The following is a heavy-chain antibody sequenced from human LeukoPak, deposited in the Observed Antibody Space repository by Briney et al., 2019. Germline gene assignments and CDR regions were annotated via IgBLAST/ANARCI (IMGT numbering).Heavy chain of an antibody. D-gene: IGHD3-16*02. Sequence: ASVTVSFKSSGYTFTKYYMHWVRQAPGQGLEWMGIVNPGGGSTNYAQKFQGRVTMTRDTSTSTVYVELSSLRSEDTAVYYCAREGGSYRPLDYSGQGTLVTVSS. J-gene: IGHJ4*02. CDR3: AREGGSYRPLDY. CDR1: GYTFTKYY. CDR2: VNPGGGST. V-gene: IGHV1-46*01.